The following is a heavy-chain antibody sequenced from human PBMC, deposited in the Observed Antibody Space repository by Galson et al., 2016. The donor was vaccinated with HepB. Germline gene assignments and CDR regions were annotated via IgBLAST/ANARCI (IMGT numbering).Heavy chain of an antibody. CDR2: IYYNGST. CDR3: ARAKLRAGTTGTTSRVQFDY. V-gene: IGHV4-59*01. J-gene: IGHJ4*02. Sequence: SETLSLTCSVSRGSINNYYWAWIRQPPGKGLEWIGYIYYNGSTNYNPSLKSRVAISTDRSKNHLSLNLTSVTAADTAVYYCARAKLRAGTTGTTSRVQFDYGGQGALVTGSA. D-gene: IGHD4-17*01. CDR1: RGSINNYY.